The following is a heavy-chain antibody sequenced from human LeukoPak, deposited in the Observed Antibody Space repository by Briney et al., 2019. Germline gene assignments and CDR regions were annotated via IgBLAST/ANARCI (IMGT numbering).Heavy chain of an antibody. CDR3: ARDGDRRTYYFDY. D-gene: IGHD7-27*01. J-gene: IGHJ4*02. CDR2: ISISSSTI. Sequence: TGGSLRLSCAASGFTFSSYSMNWVRPAPGKGLEWVAYISISSSTIYYADSVKGRFTISRDNAKNSLYLQMNSLRDEDTAGYYRARDGDRRTYYFDYWGQGRLVTVSS. V-gene: IGHV3-48*02. CDR1: GFTFSSYS.